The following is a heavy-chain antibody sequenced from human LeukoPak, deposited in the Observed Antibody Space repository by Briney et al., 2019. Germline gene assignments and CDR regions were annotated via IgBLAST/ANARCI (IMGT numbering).Heavy chain of an antibody. J-gene: IGHJ4*02. Sequence: SETLSLTCTVSGGSISSYYWSWIRQPPGKGLEWIGYIYHSGATNYNPSLKSRVTISVDTSKNQFSLKLSSVTAADTALYYCARVEMATLYFDYWGQGILVTVSS. CDR1: GGSISSYY. V-gene: IGHV4-59*01. CDR2: IYHSGAT. CDR3: ARVEMATLYFDY. D-gene: IGHD5-24*01.